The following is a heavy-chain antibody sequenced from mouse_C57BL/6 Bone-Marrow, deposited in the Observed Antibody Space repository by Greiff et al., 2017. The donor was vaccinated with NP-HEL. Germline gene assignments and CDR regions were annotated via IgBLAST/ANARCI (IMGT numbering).Heavy chain of an antibody. V-gene: IGHV14-2*01. CDR1: GYTFTSYW. CDR2: IDPEDGET. CDR3: ARSTVVAWDWYFDV. J-gene: IGHJ1*03. Sequence: VQLQQSGAELVMPGASVKLSCKASGYTFTSYWMHWVKQRTEQGLEWIGRIDPEDGETKYAPKFQGKATITADTSSNTAYLQLSSLTSEDTAVYYCARSTVVAWDWYFDVWGTGTTVTVSS. D-gene: IGHD1-1*01.